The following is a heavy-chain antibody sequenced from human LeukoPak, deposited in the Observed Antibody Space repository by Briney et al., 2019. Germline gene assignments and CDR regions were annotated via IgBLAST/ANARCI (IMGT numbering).Heavy chain of an antibody. Sequence: PGRSLRPSCAASGFTFSSYGMHWVRQAPGKGLEWVAVISYDGSNKYYADSVKGRFTISRDNSKNTLYLQMNSLRAEDTAVYYCAKGNPGSYYKIFDYSGQGTLVTVSS. J-gene: IGHJ4*02. CDR1: GFTFSSYG. CDR2: ISYDGSNK. D-gene: IGHD3-10*01. V-gene: IGHV3-30*18. CDR3: AKGNPGSYYKIFDY.